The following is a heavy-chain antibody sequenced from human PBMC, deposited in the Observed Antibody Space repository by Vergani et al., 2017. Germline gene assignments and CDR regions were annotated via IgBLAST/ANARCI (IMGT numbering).Heavy chain of an antibody. J-gene: IGHJ6*02. Sequence: EVQLVESGGGLVQPGGSLRLSCAASGFTVSSNYMSWVRQAPGKGLEWVSVIYSGGSTYYADSVKGRFTISSHNSKNTLYLQMNSLRAEDTAVYYCARDRVDIVATTTYCYYYYGMDVWGQGAMVTVS. CDR1: GFTVSSNY. V-gene: IGHV3-53*04. CDR2: IYSGGST. CDR3: ARDRVDIVATTTYCYYYYGMDV. D-gene: IGHD5-12*01.